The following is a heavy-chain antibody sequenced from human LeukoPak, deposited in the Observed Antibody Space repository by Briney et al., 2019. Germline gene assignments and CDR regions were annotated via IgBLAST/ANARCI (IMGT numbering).Heavy chain of an antibody. Sequence: GRSLRLSCTASGFTFDDYAMSWVRQAPGKGLEWVGFIRSKAYGGTTEYAASVKGRFTISRDDSKSIAYLQMNSLKTEDTAVYYCARDKERYFVGGFDYWGQGTLVTVSS. D-gene: IGHD3-9*01. J-gene: IGHJ4*02. CDR1: GFTFDDYA. CDR3: ARDKERYFVGGFDY. CDR2: IRSKAYGGTT. V-gene: IGHV3-49*04.